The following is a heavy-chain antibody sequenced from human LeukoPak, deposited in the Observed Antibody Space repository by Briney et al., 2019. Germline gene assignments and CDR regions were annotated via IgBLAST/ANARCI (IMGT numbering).Heavy chain of an antibody. J-gene: IGHJ3*02. CDR3: AKDPDGDYIGAFDM. V-gene: IGHV3-23*01. Sequence: GGPLRLPCGASGIPVSSYAMTWVPQATGEGVEWVSSISGTGGRTLYADSVKGRFTISRDNLKNTLYLQMKSLGAEDTAVYHCAKDPDGDYIGAFDMWGQGTMVTVSS. CDR1: GIPVSSYA. D-gene: IGHD4-17*01. CDR2: ISGTGGRT.